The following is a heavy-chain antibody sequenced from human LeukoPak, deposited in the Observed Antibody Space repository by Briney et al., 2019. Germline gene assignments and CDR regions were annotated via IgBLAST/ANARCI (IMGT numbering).Heavy chain of an antibody. J-gene: IGHJ6*03. CDR3: ATVSADTAMGQPYYYYYMDV. CDR2: FDPEDGET. D-gene: IGHD5-18*01. Sequence: ASVKVSCKVSGYTLTELSMHWVRQAPGKGLEWMGGFDPEDGETIYAQKFQGRVTMTEVTSTDTAYMELSSLRSEDTAVYYCATVSADTAMGQPYYYYYMDVWGKGTTVTVSS. CDR1: GYTLTELS. V-gene: IGHV1-24*01.